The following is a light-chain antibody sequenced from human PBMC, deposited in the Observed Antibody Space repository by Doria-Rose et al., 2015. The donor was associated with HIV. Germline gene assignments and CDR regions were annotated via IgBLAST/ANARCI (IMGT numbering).Light chain of an antibody. Sequence: TQSPESLGMSLGERATLNCKSNQSLLYTSKNYLAWYRQKPGQPPKLLIYWASTRQSGVPARFSGSGSGTDCTLTISSLEAEDVAVYYCQQYYDTPSFGPGTTVDIK. J-gene: IGKJ3*01. CDR2: WAS. CDR1: QSLLYTSKNY. CDR3: QQYYDTPS. V-gene: IGKV4-1*01.